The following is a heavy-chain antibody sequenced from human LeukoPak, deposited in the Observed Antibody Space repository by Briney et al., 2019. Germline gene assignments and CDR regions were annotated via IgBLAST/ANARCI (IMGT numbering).Heavy chain of an antibody. CDR3: ARDRGYGHGFDY. CDR1: GGSISSYY. D-gene: IGHD5-18*01. Sequence: SETLSLSCTVSGGSISSYYWSWIRQPAGKGLEWIGRIYTSGSTNYNPSLKSRVTLSVDTSKSQFSLRLNSVTAADTAVYYCARDRGYGHGFDYWGQGTLVTVAS. V-gene: IGHV4-4*07. J-gene: IGHJ4*02. CDR2: IYTSGST.